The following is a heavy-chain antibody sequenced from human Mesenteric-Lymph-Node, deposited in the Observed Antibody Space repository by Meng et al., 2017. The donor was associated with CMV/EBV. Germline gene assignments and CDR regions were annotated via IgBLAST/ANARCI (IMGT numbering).Heavy chain of an antibody. V-gene: IGHV3-23*01. D-gene: IGHD2-2*01. CDR2: ISGSGDVA. Sequence: EGSLRLSCAASGFTFNAYTMSWVRQTPGKGLVWVSAISGSGDVAYYADSVQGRFTISRDNSKNTLYLQMNSLRAEDTAVYYCARGPQYQLLNYWGQGTLVTVSS. CDR1: GFTFNAYT. CDR3: ARGPQYQLLNY. J-gene: IGHJ4*02.